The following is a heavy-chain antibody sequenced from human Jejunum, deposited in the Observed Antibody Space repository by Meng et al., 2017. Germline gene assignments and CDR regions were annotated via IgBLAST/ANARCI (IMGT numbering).Heavy chain of an antibody. D-gene: IGHD3-22*01. Sequence: QLQLVQSGAEVREPGASAKVSCKASGYTFTTYYMHWVRQAPGHGLEWMGIFNPGSGCTAYAQKFQGRVTMTRDTSTSTVFMEMSSLRSEDTAVYYCAKSYYSDHSGRYFFDYWGQGTLVTVSS. CDR3: AKSYYSDHSGRYFFDY. J-gene: IGHJ4*02. CDR2: FNPGSGCT. CDR1: GYTFTTYY. V-gene: IGHV1-46*01.